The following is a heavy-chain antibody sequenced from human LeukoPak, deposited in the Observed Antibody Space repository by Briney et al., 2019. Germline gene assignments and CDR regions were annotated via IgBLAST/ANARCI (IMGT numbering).Heavy chain of an antibody. J-gene: IGHJ4*02. D-gene: IGHD1-7*01. V-gene: IGHV3-7*05. CDR1: GFTFSTSW. Sequence: GGSLRLSCAASGFTFSTSWMNWVRQTPGKGLEWVANIKPDGSDKYYVDSVKGRFTISRDNAKNSLYLQMNSLRADDTAVYYCLNLPRGWGQGTLVTVSS. CDR2: IKPDGSDK. CDR3: LNLPRG.